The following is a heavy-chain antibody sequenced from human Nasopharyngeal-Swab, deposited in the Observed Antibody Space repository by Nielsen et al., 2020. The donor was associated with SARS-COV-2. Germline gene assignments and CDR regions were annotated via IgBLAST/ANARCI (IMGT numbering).Heavy chain of an antibody. J-gene: IGHJ6*02. CDR1: GFTFSIYS. CDR3: ARLGTESYHYYSLDV. D-gene: IGHD1-1*01. CDR2: ISSSNNYI. V-gene: IGHV3-21*01. Sequence: GGSLRLSCAASGFTFSIYSMNWVRQAPGKGLEWFSSISSSNNYIYYGDSVKGRFTISRDNTKKSLYLQMNSLRAEDTAVYYCARLGTESYHYYSLDVWGQGTTVTVSS.